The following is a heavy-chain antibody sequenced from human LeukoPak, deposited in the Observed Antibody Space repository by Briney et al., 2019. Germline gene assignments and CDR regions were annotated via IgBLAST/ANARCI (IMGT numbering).Heavy chain of an antibody. Sequence: SETLSLTCTVSGGSISRGNYYWSWIRQPAGKGLEWIGRIFNTGCTNYSPSLKSRVIIPLDTSKTQCSLKVSSVTAADTAVYYCARDGGSYHGLDYWGQGTLVTVSS. J-gene: IGHJ4*02. CDR1: GGSISRGNYY. CDR3: ARDGGSYHGLDY. V-gene: IGHV4-61*02. CDR2: IFNTGCT. D-gene: IGHD1-26*01.